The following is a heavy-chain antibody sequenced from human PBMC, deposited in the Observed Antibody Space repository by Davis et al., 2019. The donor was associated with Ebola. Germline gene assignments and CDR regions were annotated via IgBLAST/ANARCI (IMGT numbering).Heavy chain of an antibody. D-gene: IGHD2-2*01. CDR2: INHSGST. CDR3: ARAGGSTPAATIWYYYYGMDV. J-gene: IGHJ6*02. Sequence: GSLRLSCAVYGGSFSGHYWSWIRQPPGKGLEWIGEINHSGSTNYNPSLKSRVTISVDTSKNQFSLKLSSVTAADTAVYYCARAGGSTPAATIWYYYYGMDVWGQGTTVTVSS. V-gene: IGHV4-34*01. CDR1: GGSFSGHY.